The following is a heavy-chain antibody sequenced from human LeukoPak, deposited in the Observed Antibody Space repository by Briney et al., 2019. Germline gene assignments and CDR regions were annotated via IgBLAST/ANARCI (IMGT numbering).Heavy chain of an antibody. CDR3: ARANSGWSINFDY. J-gene: IGHJ4*02. D-gene: IGHD6-19*01. V-gene: IGHV4-34*01. Sequence: PSETLSLTCAVYGVSFSGYYWTWIRQPPGKGLEWIGEIDHSGSTNYNPSLKSRVTISVDTSKNQFSLKLSSVTAADTAVYYCARANSGWSINFDYWDQGTLVTVSS. CDR2: IDHSGST. CDR1: GVSFSGYY.